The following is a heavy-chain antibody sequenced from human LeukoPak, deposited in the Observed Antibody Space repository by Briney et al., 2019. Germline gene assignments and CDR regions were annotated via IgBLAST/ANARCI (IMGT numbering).Heavy chain of an antibody. J-gene: IGHJ6*02. CDR1: GYTFTSYA. V-gene: IGHV1-3*01. Sequence: ASVKVSCKASGYTFTSYAMHWVRQAPGQRLEWMGWINAGNGNTKYSQKFQGRVTITRDTSASTAYMELSSLRSEDTAVYYCATDSMYQSQTHSSYYYYGMDVWGQGTTVTVSS. CDR3: ATDSMYQSQTHSSYYYYGMDV. D-gene: IGHD2-2*01. CDR2: INAGNGNT.